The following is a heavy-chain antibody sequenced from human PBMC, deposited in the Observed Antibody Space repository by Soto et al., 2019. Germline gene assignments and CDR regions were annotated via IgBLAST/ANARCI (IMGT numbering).Heavy chain of an antibody. CDR3: ARIFYSYQRDGVDV. D-gene: IGHD2-2*01. V-gene: IGHV3-23*01. CDR1: GFTFLSYP. Sequence: GGSLRLSCAASGFTFLSYPMTWVRQAPGKGLEWVSSISGGSDTIFYADSVKGRFTISRDNARATLYLQMNSLRAEDMAIYYCARIFYSYQRDGVDVWGQGTTVNISS. J-gene: IGHJ6*02. CDR2: ISGGSDTI.